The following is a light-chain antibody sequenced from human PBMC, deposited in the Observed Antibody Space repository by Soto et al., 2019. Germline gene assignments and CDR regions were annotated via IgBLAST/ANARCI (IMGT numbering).Light chain of an antibody. CDR3: SSYTSISTYV. CDR1: SSDLGAYNF. Sequence: QSVLTQPASVSGSPGQSITIYCTGTSSDLGAYNFVSWYQHHPGKVPKLMIYEVSNRPSGVSKRFSGSKSGNTASLTISGLQAEDEADYYCSSYTSISTYVFGTGTKVTVL. V-gene: IGLV2-14*01. CDR2: EVS. J-gene: IGLJ1*01.